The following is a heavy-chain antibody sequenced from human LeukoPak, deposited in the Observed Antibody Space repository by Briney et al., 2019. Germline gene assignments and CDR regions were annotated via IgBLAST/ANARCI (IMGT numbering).Heavy chain of an antibody. CDR3: ARGPRGTSVLMDV. CDR1: GGTFSSYA. D-gene: IGHD2-2*01. V-gene: IGHV1-69*13. Sequence: SVKVSCKASGGTFSSYAISWVRQAPGQGLEWMGGIIPIFGTANYTQKFQGRVTITADESTSTAYMELSSLRSEDTAVYYCARGPRGTSVLMDVWGKGTTVTISS. J-gene: IGHJ6*04. CDR2: IIPIFGTA.